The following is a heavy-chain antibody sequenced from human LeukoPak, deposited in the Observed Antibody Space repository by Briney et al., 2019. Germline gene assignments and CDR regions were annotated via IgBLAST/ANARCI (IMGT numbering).Heavy chain of an antibody. V-gene: IGHV3-7*01. Sequence: GESLRLSCAGSGFSFSSPWMYWVGQAPGKGLEWVANINGDGSVNHYVDSVRGRFTISRDNAKNSLYLQMNSLRAEDTAVFYCAKGFYNDAIFDYWGQGTLVTVSS. CDR1: GFSFSSPW. J-gene: IGHJ4*02. D-gene: IGHD1-1*01. CDR2: INGDGSVN. CDR3: AKGFYNDAIFDY.